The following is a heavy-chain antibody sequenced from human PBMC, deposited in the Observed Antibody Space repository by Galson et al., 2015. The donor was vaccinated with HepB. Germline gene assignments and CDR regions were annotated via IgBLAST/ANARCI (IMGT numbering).Heavy chain of an antibody. CDR2: ISSSSSYT. CDR3: ASPRDHGGWFDP. Sequence: SLRLSCAASGFTFSDYYMSWIRQAPGKGLEWVSYISSSSSYTNYADSVKGRFTISRDNAKNSLYLQMNSLRAEDTAVYYCASPRDHGGWFDPWGQGTLVTVSS. D-gene: IGHD1-14*01. V-gene: IGHV3-11*06. CDR1: GFTFSDYY. J-gene: IGHJ5*02.